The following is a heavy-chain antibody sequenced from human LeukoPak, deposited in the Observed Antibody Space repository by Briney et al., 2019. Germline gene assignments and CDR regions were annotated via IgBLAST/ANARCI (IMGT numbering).Heavy chain of an antibody. CDR1: GFTFSSYA. D-gene: IGHD2-8*02. Sequence: PGGSLSLSCAASGFTFSSYAMHCVRQGPGKGLEWVLYIAHQGSNKYSADSVKGRFTISRDNPKRTLYLQMNNLRADDTAVYYCAKDGSWSCTDWGQGALVTVSS. V-gene: IGHV3-30*02. CDR3: AKDGSWSCTD. J-gene: IGHJ4*02. CDR2: IAHQGSNK.